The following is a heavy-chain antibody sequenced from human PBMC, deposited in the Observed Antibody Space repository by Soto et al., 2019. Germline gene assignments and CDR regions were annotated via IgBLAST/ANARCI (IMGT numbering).Heavy chain of an antibody. V-gene: IGHV1-18*04. CDR1: GYTFTNYG. CDR2: VSAYNGNT. J-gene: IGHJ6*02. D-gene: IGHD2-8*01. CDR3: ARAATLSMYETHDV. Sequence: ASVKVSCKASGYTFTNYGINWVRQAPGQGLEWMGWVSAYNGNTNYAQGFQGRVTMTTDTSTNTAYMELRSLGSDDTAVYYCARAATLSMYETHDVWGQGTTVTVSS.